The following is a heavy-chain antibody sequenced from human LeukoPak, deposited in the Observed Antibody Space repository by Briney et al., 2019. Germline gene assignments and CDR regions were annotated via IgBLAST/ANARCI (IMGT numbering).Heavy chain of an antibody. D-gene: IGHD2-2*02. CDR2: IIPIFGTA. CDR1: GGTFSSYA. J-gene: IGHJ4*02. V-gene: IGHV1-69*13. Sequence: SVKVSCKASGGTFSSYAISWVRQAPGQGLEWMGGIIPIFGTANYAQKFQGRVTITADESTSTAYMELSSLRSADTAVYYCATLDVVVPAAIRAIGYWGQGTLVTVSS. CDR3: ATLDVVVPAAIRAIGY.